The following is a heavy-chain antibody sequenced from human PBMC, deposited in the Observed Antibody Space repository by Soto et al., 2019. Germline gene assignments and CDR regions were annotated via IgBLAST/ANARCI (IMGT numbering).Heavy chain of an antibody. CDR2: IYSTGSS. D-gene: IGHD5-18*01. V-gene: IGHV4-30-4*01. Sequence: PSETLSLTCTVSGGSISSGNYYWSWIRQSPGKGLEWIGYIYSTGSSYYNPSLRSRVSMSVDTSKNQFSLNLSSVTAADTAVYFCARDGIQLWLSVRDRFDPCGQVTLVTVSS. CDR3: ARDGIQLWLSVRDRFDP. CDR1: GGSISSGNYY. J-gene: IGHJ5*02.